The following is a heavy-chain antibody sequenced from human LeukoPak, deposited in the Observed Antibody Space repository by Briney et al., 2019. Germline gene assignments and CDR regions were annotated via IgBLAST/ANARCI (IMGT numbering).Heavy chain of an antibody. CDR3: ARARSDIVILVASDY. CDR1: GFTFSNYA. D-gene: IGHD2-15*01. J-gene: IGHJ4*02. Sequence: GGSLRLSCVVSGFTFSNYATNWVRQAPGKGLEWVSPISSSSNYKYYADSVKGRFTISRDNAKNSLYLQMNSLRAEDTAVYYCARARSDIVILVASDYWGQGTLVTVSS. CDR2: ISSSSNYK. V-gene: IGHV3-21*01.